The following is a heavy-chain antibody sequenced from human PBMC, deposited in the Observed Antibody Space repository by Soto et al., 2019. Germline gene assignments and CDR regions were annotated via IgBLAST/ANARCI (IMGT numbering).Heavy chain of an antibody. CDR2: ISGSGGST. J-gene: IGHJ4*02. Sequence: GGSLRLSCAASGFTFSSYAMSWVRQAPGKGLEWVSAISGSGGSTYYADSVKGRFTISRDNSKNTLYLQMNSLRAEDTAVYYCAKDYPLMEEEIYYFDYWGQGTLVTVSS. CDR3: AKDYPLMEEEIYYFDY. V-gene: IGHV3-23*01. CDR1: GFTFSSYA. D-gene: IGHD1-1*01.